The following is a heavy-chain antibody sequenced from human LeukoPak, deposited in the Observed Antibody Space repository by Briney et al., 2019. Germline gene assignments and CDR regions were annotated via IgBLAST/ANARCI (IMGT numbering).Heavy chain of an antibody. D-gene: IGHD1-26*01. J-gene: IGHJ5*02. V-gene: IGHV3-33*01. CDR3: ARGGHGAADQ. CDR1: GFTFSGSG. Sequence: AGGSLRLSCAASGFTFSGSGMHWVRQAPGKGLEWVAIIWYDGSNKYYADSVKGRFSVFRDNSKDTLYLQMNSLRAEDTAVYYCARGGHGAADQWGQGTLVTVSS. CDR2: IWYDGSNK.